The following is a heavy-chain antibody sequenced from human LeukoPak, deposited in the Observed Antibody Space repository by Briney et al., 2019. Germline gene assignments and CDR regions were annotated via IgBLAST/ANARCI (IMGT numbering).Heavy chain of an antibody. CDR1: GFTVSSNY. Sequence: PGGSLRLSCAASGFTVSSNYMSWVRQAPGKGLEWVSVIYSGGSTYYADSVKGRFTISRGNSKNTLYLQMNSLRAADTAVYYCARTGGPNGGGNSMIFDYWGQGTLVTVSS. V-gene: IGHV3-53*01. J-gene: IGHJ4*02. CDR3: ARTGGPNGGGNSMIFDY. CDR2: IYSGGST. D-gene: IGHD4-23*01.